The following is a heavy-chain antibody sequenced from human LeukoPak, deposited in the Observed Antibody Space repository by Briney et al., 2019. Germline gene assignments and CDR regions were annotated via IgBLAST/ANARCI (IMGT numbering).Heavy chain of an antibody. CDR2: ISYDGSNK. J-gene: IGHJ4*02. CDR1: GFTFSSYA. CDR3: AKGQKDEYYFDY. V-gene: IGHV3-30*04. Sequence: GGSLRLSCAASGFTFSSYAMHWVRQAPGKGLEWVAVISYDGSNKYYADSVKGRFTISRDNSKNTLYLQMNSLRAEDTAVYYCAKGQKDEYYFDYWGQGTLVTVSS.